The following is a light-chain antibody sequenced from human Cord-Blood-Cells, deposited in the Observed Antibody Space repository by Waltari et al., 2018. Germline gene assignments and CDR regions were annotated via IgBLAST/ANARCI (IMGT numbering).Light chain of an antibody. CDR2: GKN. CDR3: NSRDSSGNHLV. J-gene: IGLJ3*02. CDR1: SLRSYY. Sequence: SSVLTQDPAVSVALGQTVRITCQGDSLRSYYASWYQQKPGQAPVLVIYGKNNRPSGSPDRFSGSSSGNTASLTITGAQAEDEADYYCNSRDSSGNHLVFGGGTKLTVL. V-gene: IGLV3-19*01.